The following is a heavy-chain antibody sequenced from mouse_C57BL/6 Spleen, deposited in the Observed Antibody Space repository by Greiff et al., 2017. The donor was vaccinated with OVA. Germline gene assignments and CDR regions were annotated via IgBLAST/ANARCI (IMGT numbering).Heavy chain of an antibody. V-gene: IGHV1-81*01. CDR3: ARLDYDYDLYFDY. D-gene: IGHD2-4*01. Sequence: QVQLKESGAELARPGASVKLSCKASGYTFTSYGISWVKQRTGQGLEWIGEIYPRSGNTYYNEKFKGKATLTADKSSSTAYMELRSLTSEDSAVYFCARLDYDYDLYFDYWGQGTTLTVSS. CDR2: IYPRSGNT. J-gene: IGHJ2*01. CDR1: GYTFTSYG.